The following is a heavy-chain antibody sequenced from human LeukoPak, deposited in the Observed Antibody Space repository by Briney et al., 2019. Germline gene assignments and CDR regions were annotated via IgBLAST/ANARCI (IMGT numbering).Heavy chain of an antibody. CDR3: AKGIYSSGWSYFDY. CDR2: LSGSGITT. D-gene: IGHD6-19*01. Sequence: QPGGSRRLSFAASGFTFSNSAMSWFRQGPGKGLEGVSTLSGSGITTYYADSVKGRFTISRDNSKNTLYLQMNSLRAEDTAVYYCAKGIYSSGWSYFDYWGHGTLVTVSS. J-gene: IGHJ4*01. V-gene: IGHV3-23*01. CDR1: GFTFSNSA.